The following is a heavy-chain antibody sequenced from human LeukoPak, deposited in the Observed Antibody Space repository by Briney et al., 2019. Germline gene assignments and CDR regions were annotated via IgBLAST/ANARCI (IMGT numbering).Heavy chain of an antibody. Sequence: PSETRSLTCTVSGGSISSYYWSWIRQPPGKGLEWIGYIYYSGSTNYNPSLKSRVTISVDTSKNQFSLKLSSVTAADTAVYYCARRVGATGIDYWGQGTLVTVSS. J-gene: IGHJ4*02. CDR1: GGSISSYY. V-gene: IGHV4-59*01. CDR2: IYYSGST. CDR3: ARRVGATGIDY. D-gene: IGHD1-26*01.